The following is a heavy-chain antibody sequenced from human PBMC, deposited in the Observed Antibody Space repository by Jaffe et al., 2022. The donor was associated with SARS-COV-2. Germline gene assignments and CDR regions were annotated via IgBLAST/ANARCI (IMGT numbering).Heavy chain of an antibody. J-gene: IGHJ6*02. CDR2: INSNSDYI. CDR1: GFIFSHFN. CDR3: VRDRGYYYGLDV. D-gene: IGHD3-10*01. V-gene: IGHV3-21*02. Sequence: EEQLVESGGGLVKPGESLRLSCAASGFIFSHFNMNWVRQAPGKGLEWVSSINSNSDYISYADSLKGRFTISRDNAKSSLSLQMDSLRAEDTGVYYCVRDRGYYYGLDVWGHGTTVTVSS.